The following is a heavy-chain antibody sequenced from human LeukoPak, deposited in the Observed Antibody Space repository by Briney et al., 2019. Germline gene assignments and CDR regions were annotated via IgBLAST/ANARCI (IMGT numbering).Heavy chain of an antibody. J-gene: IGHJ5*02. CDR2: IYTSGST. Sequence: SETLSLTCTVSGGSISSYYWTWIRQPAGKGLEWIGRIYTSGSTNYNPSLKSRVTMSVDTSKNQFSLKLSSVTAADTAVYYCARDSTPYYDSSGGWFDPWGQGTLVTVSS. V-gene: IGHV4-4*07. D-gene: IGHD3-22*01. CDR3: ARDSTPYYDSSGGWFDP. CDR1: GGSISSYY.